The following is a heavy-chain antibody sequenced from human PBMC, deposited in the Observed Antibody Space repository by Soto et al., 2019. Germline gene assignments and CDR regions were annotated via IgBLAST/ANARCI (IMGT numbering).Heavy chain of an antibody. CDR1: GDIFSGYS. CDR2: IIPIFGTT. D-gene: IGHD5-12*01. J-gene: IGHJ4*02. CDR3: ARDLGSGYDPGDY. Sequence: QVQLVQSGAEVKKPGSSVKVSCKTSGDIFSGYSISWERQAPGQGLEWMGGIIPIFGTTNYAQKFHGRVTITADKSTSTVYMDLYSLKSEDTAMYYCARDLGSGYDPGDYWGQGTLVTVSS. V-gene: IGHV1-69*14.